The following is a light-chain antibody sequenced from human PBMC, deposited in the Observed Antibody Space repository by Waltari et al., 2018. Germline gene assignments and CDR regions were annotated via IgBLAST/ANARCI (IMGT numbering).Light chain of an antibody. V-gene: IGLV8-61*01. CDR3: SLYMGSGVWV. J-gene: IGLJ3*02. CDR1: SGSVSTTSY. CDR2: KAN. Sequence: VTQEPSLSVSPGGTVTLTCALSSGSVSTTSYATWYRQTPGQAPRTLLYKANTRSSGVPDRFSGSILGNKVALTITGAQAEDESDYYCSLYMGSGVWVFGGGTKLTVL.